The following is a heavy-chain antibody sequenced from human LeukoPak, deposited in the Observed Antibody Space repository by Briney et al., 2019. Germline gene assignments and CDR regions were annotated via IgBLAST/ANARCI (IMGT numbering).Heavy chain of an antibody. CDR3: ALDSYYCDSSGSASFDY. CDR2: ISGSDTGT. Sequence: GGSLRLSCAASGFTFSSYAMSWVRQAPGKGPEWVSIISGSDTGTYYADSVKGRFTISRDNAKNTLYLQMNSLRAEDTAVYYCALDSYYCDSSGSASFDYWGQGTLVTVSS. J-gene: IGHJ4*02. V-gene: IGHV3-23*01. CDR1: GFTFSSYA. D-gene: IGHD3-22*01.